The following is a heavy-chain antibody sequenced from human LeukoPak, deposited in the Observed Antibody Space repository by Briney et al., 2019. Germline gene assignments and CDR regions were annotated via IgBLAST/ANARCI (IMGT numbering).Heavy chain of an antibody. CDR1: GYTFTSYY. J-gene: IGHJ5*02. CDR3: ARETDIRFDP. Sequence: ASVKVSCKASGYTFTSYYMHWVRQAPGQGLEWMGWISAYNDNTNYAQKLQGRVTMTTDTSTSTAYMELRSLRSDDTAVYYCARETDIRFDPWGQGTLVTVSS. CDR2: ISAYNDNT. D-gene: IGHD2-15*01. V-gene: IGHV1-18*04.